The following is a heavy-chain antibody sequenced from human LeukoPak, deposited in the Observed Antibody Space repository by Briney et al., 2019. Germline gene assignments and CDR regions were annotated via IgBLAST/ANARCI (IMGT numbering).Heavy chain of an antibody. CDR2: VYHSGST. D-gene: IGHD2-15*01. Sequence: SETLSLTCALSGYSISSGYYWGWIRQPPGKGLEWLGSVYHSGSTYYKPSLKSRVTISVDTSKYQFSLKLSFVTAADTAVYYCARKYCSGGSCSGLYNWFDPWGQGTLVTVSS. J-gene: IGHJ5*02. V-gene: IGHV4-38-2*01. CDR1: GYSISSGYY. CDR3: ARKYCSGGSCSGLYNWFDP.